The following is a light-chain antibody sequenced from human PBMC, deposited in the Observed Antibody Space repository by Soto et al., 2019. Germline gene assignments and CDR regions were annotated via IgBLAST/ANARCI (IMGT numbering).Light chain of an antibody. Sequence: EIVMTQSPGTLSVSPGERATLSCRASQSVSSNLAWYQQKPGQAPSLLIYGASTRATGIPARFSGSGSGTEFALTISSRQSEDLAVYYCQQYNNWPRTFGQGTKVEIK. V-gene: IGKV3-15*01. J-gene: IGKJ1*01. CDR1: QSVSSN. CDR2: GAS. CDR3: QQYNNWPRT.